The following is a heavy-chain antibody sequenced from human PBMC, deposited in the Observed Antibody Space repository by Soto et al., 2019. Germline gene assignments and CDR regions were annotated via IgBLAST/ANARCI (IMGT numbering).Heavy chain of an antibody. CDR3: VKEGRGSSTSCSRCYGLDV. V-gene: IGHV3-30*18. CDR2: LSHGESNK. D-gene: IGHD2-2*01. CDR1: GFTFSTYG. Sequence: LXLSFGSSGFTFSTYGMHWVRQAPGKGLEWVAALSHGESNKFYAASVKGRFTISRDNSKNTLYLEMFSLRAEDTAVYYCVKEGRGSSTSCSRCYGLDVWGQGTTVTVYS. J-gene: IGHJ6*02.